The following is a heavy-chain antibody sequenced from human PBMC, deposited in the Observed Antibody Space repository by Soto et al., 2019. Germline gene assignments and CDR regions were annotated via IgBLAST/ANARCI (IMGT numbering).Heavy chain of an antibody. V-gene: IGHV1-8*01. J-gene: IGHJ4*02. D-gene: IGHD5-18*01. CDR2: MNPNSGNT. CDR3: ARSFTTYRYAPGY. CDR1: GYTFPSYD. Sequence: GASVKVSCKASGYTFPSYDLNWVRQATGQGLEWMGWMNPNSGNTGYAQKFQGRVTMTRNTSISTAYMELSSLRSEDTAVYYWARSFTTYRYAPGYWGQGTLVTVSS.